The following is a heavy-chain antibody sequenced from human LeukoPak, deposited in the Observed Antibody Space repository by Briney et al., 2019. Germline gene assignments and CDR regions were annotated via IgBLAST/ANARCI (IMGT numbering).Heavy chain of an antibody. Sequence: GGSLRLSCAASGFTFSSYGMHWVRQAPGKGLEWVAVIWYDGSNKYYADSVKGRFTISRDNSKNTLFLQMNSLRAEDTAVYYCAKNLYCGGGSCYPSALGMDVWGQGTTVTVSS. J-gene: IGHJ6*02. D-gene: IGHD2-15*01. CDR1: GFTFSSYG. CDR2: IWYDGSNK. V-gene: IGHV3-33*06. CDR3: AKNLYCGGGSCYPSALGMDV.